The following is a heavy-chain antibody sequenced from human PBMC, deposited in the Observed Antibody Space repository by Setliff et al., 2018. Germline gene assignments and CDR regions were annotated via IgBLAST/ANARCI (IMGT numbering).Heavy chain of an antibody. V-gene: IGHV1-18*01. CDR2: ISGYNGNA. CDR1: GYSFSDYV. Sequence: ASVKVSCKTSGYSFSDYVVNWVRQAPGQGLEWVGWISGYNGNAYYAQKLQDRVTLTTDTSTTTAYLELRSLRPDDTAVYYCATLVRFCTRTACQKLAGDESWGQGTLFTVSS. J-gene: IGHJ5*01. D-gene: IGHD2-8*01. CDR3: ATLVRFCTRTACQKLAGDES.